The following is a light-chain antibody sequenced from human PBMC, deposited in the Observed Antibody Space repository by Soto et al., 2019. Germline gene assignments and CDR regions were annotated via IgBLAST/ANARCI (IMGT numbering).Light chain of an antibody. J-gene: IGLJ2*01. CDR2: DVS. V-gene: IGLV2-14*01. Sequence: QSALTQPASVSGSPGQSITISCTGTISDVGGYNYVSWYPQHPRKSPKLMIYDVSNRPSGVSNRVSGSTSGNTASLTISELRAEDDADYYGSSYTSSSTPVVFGGGTELTVL. CDR1: ISDVGGYNY. CDR3: SSYTSSSTPVV.